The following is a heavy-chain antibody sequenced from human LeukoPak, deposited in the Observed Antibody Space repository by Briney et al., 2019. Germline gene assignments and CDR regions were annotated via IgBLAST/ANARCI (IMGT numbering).Heavy chain of an antibody. V-gene: IGHV3-21*01. J-gene: IGHJ6*03. Sequence: GGSLRLSCAASGFTFSSYSMNWVRQAPGKGLEWVSSISSSSSYIYYADSVKGRFTISRDNAKNSLYLQMNSLRAEDTAVYYCARVVHPLHYYYYYYMDVWGKGTTVTVSS. CDR3: ARVVHPLHYYYYYYMDV. CDR2: ISSSSSYI. CDR1: GFTFSSYS.